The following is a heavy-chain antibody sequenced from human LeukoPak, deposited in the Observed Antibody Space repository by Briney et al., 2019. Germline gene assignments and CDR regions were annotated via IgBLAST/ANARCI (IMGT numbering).Heavy chain of an antibody. CDR2: ISSSGSTI. Sequence: PGGSLRLSCAASGFTFSSYEMNWVRQAPGKGLEWVSYISSSGSTIYYADSVKGRFTISRDNAKNSLYLQMNSLRAEDTAVYYCASPTGSRGYGWDYWGQGTLVTVSS. V-gene: IGHV3-48*03. D-gene: IGHD3-22*01. CDR3: ASPTGSRGYGWDY. CDR1: GFTFSSYE. J-gene: IGHJ4*02.